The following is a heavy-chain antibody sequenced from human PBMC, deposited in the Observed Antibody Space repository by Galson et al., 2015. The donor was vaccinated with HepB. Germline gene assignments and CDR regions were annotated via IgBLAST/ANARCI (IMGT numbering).Heavy chain of an antibody. CDR2: MWYDGSNK. J-gene: IGHJ3*02. Sequence: SLRLSCAASGFTFSSYGMHWVRQAPGKGLEWVAVMWYDGSNKYYADSVKGRFTISRDNSKNTLYLQMNSLRAEDTAVYYCARDHRLEPAFDIWGQGTMVTVSS. CDR3: ARDHRLEPAFDI. V-gene: IGHV3-33*01. CDR1: GFTFSSYG. D-gene: IGHD1-14*01.